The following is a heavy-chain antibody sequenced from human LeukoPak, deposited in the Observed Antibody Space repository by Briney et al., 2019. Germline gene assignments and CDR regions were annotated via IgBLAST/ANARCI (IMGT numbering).Heavy chain of an antibody. CDR3: AREFYGSGSPFDY. D-gene: IGHD3-10*01. J-gene: IGHJ4*02. CDR1: GFTFSSYA. V-gene: IGHV3-30*04. CDR2: ISYDGSNK. Sequence: GGSLRLSCAASGFTFSSYAMHWVRQAPGKGLEWVAVISYDGSNKYYADSVKGRFTISRDNSKNTLYLQMNSLRAEDTALYYCAREFYGSGSPFDYWGQGTLVTVSS.